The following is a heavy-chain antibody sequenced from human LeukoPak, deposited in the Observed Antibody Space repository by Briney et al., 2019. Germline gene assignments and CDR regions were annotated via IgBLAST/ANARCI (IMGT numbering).Heavy chain of an antibody. Sequence: GGSLRLSCAASGFTFRTYTMNWVRQAPGKGLVWVSSISGSSTSIYYADSVKGRFTISRGNAKNLLYLQMNSLRAEDTAVYYCATGGISSGWYAGYYFDYWGQGTLVTVSS. CDR2: ISGSSTSI. V-gene: IGHV3-21*01. D-gene: IGHD6-19*01. CDR1: GFTFRTYT. J-gene: IGHJ4*02. CDR3: ATGGISSGWYAGYYFDY.